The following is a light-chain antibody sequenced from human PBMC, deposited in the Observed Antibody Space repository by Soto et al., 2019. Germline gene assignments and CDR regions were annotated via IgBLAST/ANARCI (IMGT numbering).Light chain of an antibody. CDR1: SSDVGAYNY. V-gene: IGLV2-14*03. Sequence: QSALTQPASVSGSPGQSITISCTGTSSDVGAYNYVSWYQHHPGKAPKLMIYDVSNRPSGVSNRFSASKSGTTASLTISGLQAEDEADYYCNSFTTSSTLVFGGGTKLTVL. J-gene: IGLJ2*01. CDR3: NSFTTSSTLV. CDR2: DVS.